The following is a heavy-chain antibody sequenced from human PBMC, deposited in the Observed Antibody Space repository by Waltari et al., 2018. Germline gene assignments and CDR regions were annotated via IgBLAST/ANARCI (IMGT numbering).Heavy chain of an antibody. V-gene: IGHV1-2*02. CDR3: TLVNGALYYYYGMDV. D-gene: IGHD3-9*01. J-gene: IGHJ6*02. CDR2: MNPNSVGT. CDR1: GYTFTGYY. Sequence: QVQLVQSGAEVKKPGASVKVSCKASGYTFTGYYMPWVRQAPGQGLEWMGGMNPNSVGTKYAQKFQGRVTMTRDTSISTAYMELGRLRSDETAVYYCTLVNGALYYYYGMDVWGQGTTVTVAS.